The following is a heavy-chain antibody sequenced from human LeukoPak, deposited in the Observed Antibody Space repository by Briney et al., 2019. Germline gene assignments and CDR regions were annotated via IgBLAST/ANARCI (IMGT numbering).Heavy chain of an antibody. CDR3: ATDPDSSGYCYPIFDY. J-gene: IGHJ4*02. CDR1: GFTFSSYA. Sequence: GGSLRLSCAASGFTFSSYAMSWVRQAPGKGLVWVAIISYDGSNKYYADSVKGRFTISRDNSKNTLYLRINSLRAEDTAVYYCATDPDSSGYCYPIFDYWGQGTLVTVSS. CDR2: ISYDGSNK. V-gene: IGHV3-30-3*01. D-gene: IGHD3-22*01.